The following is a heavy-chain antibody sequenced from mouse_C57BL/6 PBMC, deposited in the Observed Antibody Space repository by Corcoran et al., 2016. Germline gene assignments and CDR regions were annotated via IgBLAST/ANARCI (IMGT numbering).Heavy chain of an antibody. CDR1: CYTFTDYY. J-gene: IGHJ2*01. Sequence: QIQLHQSGPELVKPGASVKISCKSSCYTFTDYYINWVKQGPGQGLEWIGWIYPGSGNTKYNEKFKGKATLTVDTSSSTAYMQLSSLTSEDSAVYFCARRRTAVGGYWGQGTTLTVSS. D-gene: IGHD1-1*02. CDR3: ARRRTAVGGY. V-gene: IGHV1-84*01. CDR2: IYPGSGNT.